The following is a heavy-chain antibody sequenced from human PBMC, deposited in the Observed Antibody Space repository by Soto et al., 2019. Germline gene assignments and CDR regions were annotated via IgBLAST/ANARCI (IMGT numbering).Heavy chain of an antibody. J-gene: IGHJ6*02. CDR2: IRSRANNFAT. CDR3: ARGQGAAIGDYYYHGMDV. Sequence: LRLSCAASGFIFSGSAIHWVRQASGKGLEWVGRIRSRANNFATSSAASVKGRFTFSRDDSKNTAYLQMNALKPEDTAVYYCARGQGAAIGDYYYHGMDVWGQGTTVTVSS. V-gene: IGHV3-73*01. D-gene: IGHD2-2*02. CDR1: GFIFSGSA.